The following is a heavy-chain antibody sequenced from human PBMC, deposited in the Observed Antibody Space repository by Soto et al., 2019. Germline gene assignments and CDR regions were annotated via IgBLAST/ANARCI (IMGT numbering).Heavy chain of an antibody. CDR3: ARHNGTHSVGYYYDMDV. D-gene: IGHD1-1*01. V-gene: IGHV4-39*01. CDR2: IYYSGYT. CDR1: GGSISSSSYY. Sequence: TSETLSLTCTVSGGSISSSSYYWGWIRQPPGKGLEWIGSIYYSGYTYYNPSLKSRVTISVDTSKNQFSLKLSSVTAADTAVYYCARHNGTHSVGYYYDMDVWGQGTTVTVSS. J-gene: IGHJ6*02.